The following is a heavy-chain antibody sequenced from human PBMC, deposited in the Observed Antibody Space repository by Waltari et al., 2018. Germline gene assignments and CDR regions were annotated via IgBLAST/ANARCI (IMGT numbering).Heavy chain of an antibody. Sequence: EIQLVESGGDLVQPGGSLRLSCVTSGFPFHNFWMAWVRQVPGKGLQLLDHIKHDGSETYHVDSVKGRFTIARDNARNSLYLEMDRLRVEDTGVYYCAREGLTEEAAYWGQGTLVTVSS. CDR1: GFPFHNFW. D-gene: IGHD4-4*01. CDR2: IKHDGSET. J-gene: IGHJ4*02. V-gene: IGHV3-7*01. CDR3: AREGLTEEAAY.